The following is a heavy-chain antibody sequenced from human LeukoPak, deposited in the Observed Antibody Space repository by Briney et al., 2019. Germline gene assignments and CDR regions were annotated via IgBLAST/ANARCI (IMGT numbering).Heavy chain of an antibody. Sequence: SETLSLTCTVSGGSISSSSYYWGWIRQPPGKGLEWIGNIYYSGSTYYNPSLKSRVTISVDTSKNQFSLKLSSVTAADTAVYYCARLSVVVTAMAPRWYFDLWGRGTLVTVSS. D-gene: IGHD2-21*02. J-gene: IGHJ2*01. V-gene: IGHV4-39*01. CDR1: GGSISSSSYY. CDR2: IYYSGST. CDR3: ARLSVVVTAMAPRWYFDL.